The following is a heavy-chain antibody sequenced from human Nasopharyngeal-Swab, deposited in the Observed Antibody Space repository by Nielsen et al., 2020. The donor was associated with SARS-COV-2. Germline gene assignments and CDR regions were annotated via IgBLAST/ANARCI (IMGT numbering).Heavy chain of an antibody. J-gene: IGHJ4*02. Sequence: GESLKISCAASGFTFSSYGMHWVRQAPGKGLECVAVISYDGSNKYHADSVRGRFTISRDDSENTLYLQMNSLRPEDTAVYYCARAPDSSTYGLRYWGLGTLVTVSS. CDR1: GFTFSSYG. CDR3: ARAPDSSTYGLRY. V-gene: IGHV3-30*03. CDR2: ISYDGSNK. D-gene: IGHD3-10*01.